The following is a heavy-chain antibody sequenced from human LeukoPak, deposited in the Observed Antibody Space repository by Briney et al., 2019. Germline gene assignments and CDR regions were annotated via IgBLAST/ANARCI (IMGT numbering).Heavy chain of an antibody. CDR1: GFTFSSYG. CDR2: ISSSSSYT. J-gene: IGHJ4*02. Sequence: PGGSLRLSCAASGFTFSSYGMPWVRQAPGKGLEWVPSISSSSSYTYYADSVKGRFTISRDNAKNSLYLQMNSLRAEDTAVYYCARLRPYCSGGSCYPDYWGQGTLVTVSS. D-gene: IGHD2-15*01. CDR3: ARLRPYCSGGSCYPDY. V-gene: IGHV3-21*01.